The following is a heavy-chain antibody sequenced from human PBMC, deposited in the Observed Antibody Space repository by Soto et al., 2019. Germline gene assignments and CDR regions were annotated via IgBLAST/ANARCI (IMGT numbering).Heavy chain of an antibody. Sequence: PSQTLSLTCTVSGGAIIDTSYSLGRIRQPPGKGLAGLGSIFNSGNRNYNPSPESRVTTSVDTSKNQFSLMLHSVTAADTAIYYCAIHIRYRYGSFSRHIDQRGQGPLVTV. J-gene: IGHJ4*02. CDR2: IFNSGNR. CDR1: GGAIIDTSYS. CDR3: AIHIRYRYGSFSRHIDQ. V-gene: IGHV4-39*01. D-gene: IGHD5-18*01.